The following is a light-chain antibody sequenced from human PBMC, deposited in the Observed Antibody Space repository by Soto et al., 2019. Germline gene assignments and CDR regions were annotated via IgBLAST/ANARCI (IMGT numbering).Light chain of an antibody. V-gene: IGKV1-5*01. J-gene: IGKJ1*01. CDR2: DAS. Sequence: DIQMTQSPSTLSASVGDRVTITCRASQSISSWLAWYQQKPGKAPKLLIYDASSLESGVPSRFSGSGSGTEFTLTISSLQPEDFATYYCQQNFNTPWTFGQGTKVDIK. CDR1: QSISSW. CDR3: QQNFNTPWT.